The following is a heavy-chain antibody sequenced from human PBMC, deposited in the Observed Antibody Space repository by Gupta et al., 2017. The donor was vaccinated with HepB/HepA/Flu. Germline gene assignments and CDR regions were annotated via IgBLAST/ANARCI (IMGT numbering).Heavy chain of an antibody. D-gene: IGHD3-10*02. CDR1: GFTLDDYA. CDR3: AKDGLFGEVYGMDV. J-gene: IGHJ6*02. Sequence: EVQLVESGGGLVQPGRSLRLSCAASGFTLDDYAMHWVRQAPGKGLEWVSGISWNSGSIGYADSVKGRFTISRDNAKNSLYLQMNSLRAEDTALYYCAKDGLFGEVYGMDVWGQGTTVTVSS. CDR2: ISWNSGSI. V-gene: IGHV3-9*01.